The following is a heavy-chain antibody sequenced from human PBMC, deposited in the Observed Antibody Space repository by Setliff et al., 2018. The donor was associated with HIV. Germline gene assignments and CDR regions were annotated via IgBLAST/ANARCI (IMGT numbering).Heavy chain of an antibody. Sequence: ASVKVSCKASGYIFTNFAMHWVRQAPGQRLEWMGWIIGGNGTTKYSQKFQGRVTITRDASASTAHMELSSLRSEDTAMYYCAVVNKVTDFEYWGQGTLVTVSS. CDR2: IIGGNGTT. V-gene: IGHV1-3*01. CDR1: GYIFTNFA. D-gene: IGHD2-21*01. J-gene: IGHJ4*02. CDR3: AVVNKVTDFEY.